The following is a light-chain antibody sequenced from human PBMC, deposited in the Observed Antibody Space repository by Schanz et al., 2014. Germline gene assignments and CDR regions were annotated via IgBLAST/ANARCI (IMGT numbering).Light chain of an antibody. J-gene: IGLJ3*02. Sequence: QSALTQPASVSGSPGQSITISCTGTSSDVGSYNLVSWYQQHPGKAPKVMIFDVSNRPSGVSNRFSGSKSGNTASLTISGLQAEDEADYYCSSYAGSSWVFGGGTKLTVL. V-gene: IGLV2-23*02. CDR3: SSYAGSSWV. CDR2: DVS. CDR1: SSDVGSYNL.